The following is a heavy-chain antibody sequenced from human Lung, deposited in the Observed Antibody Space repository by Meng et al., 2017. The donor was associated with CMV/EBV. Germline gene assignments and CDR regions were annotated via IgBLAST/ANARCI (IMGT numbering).Heavy chain of an antibody. CDR2: ISSSSAYI. D-gene: IGHD5-12*01. CDR1: GFMFSSYT. V-gene: IGHV3-21*06. J-gene: IGHJ4*02. CDR3: ARGDYSGYDVPDY. Sequence: GESLKISCAASGFMFSSYTMNWVRQAPGRGLEWVSSISSSSAYIFYADSVKGRFTISRDNAKNSLNLQMHSLRAEDTALYYCARGDYSGYDVPDYWGQGTXVTVSS.